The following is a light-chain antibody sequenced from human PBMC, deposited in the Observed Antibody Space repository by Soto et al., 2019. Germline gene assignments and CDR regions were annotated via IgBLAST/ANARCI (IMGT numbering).Light chain of an antibody. CDR1: QSVSYN. CDR3: QHRSNWPLT. Sequence: ETVMTQSPATLSVSPGDSATLSCSASQSVSYNLAWYQQKPGQAPRLLIYDASTRATGIPARFSGSASGTEFTLTISSLLSEDFAVYYCQHRSNWPLTFXGGTKVDIK. CDR2: DAS. J-gene: IGKJ4*01. V-gene: IGKV3D-15*01.